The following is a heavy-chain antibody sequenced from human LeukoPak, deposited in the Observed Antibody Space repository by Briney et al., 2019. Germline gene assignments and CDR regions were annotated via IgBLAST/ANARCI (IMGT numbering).Heavy chain of an antibody. CDR1: GYTFTGYY. D-gene: IGHD1-26*01. CDR2: ISAYNGNT. Sequence: VASVKVSCKASGYTFTGYYMHWVRQAPGQGLEWMGWISAYNGNTNYAQKLQGRVTMTTDTSTSTAYMELSSLRSEDTAVYYCARGNSGSYIFDYWGQGTLVTVSS. CDR3: ARGNSGSYIFDY. V-gene: IGHV1-18*04. J-gene: IGHJ4*02.